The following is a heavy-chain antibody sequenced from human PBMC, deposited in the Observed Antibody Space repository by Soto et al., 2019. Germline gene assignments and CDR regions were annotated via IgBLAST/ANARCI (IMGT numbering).Heavy chain of an antibody. CDR2: IKSKTDGGTT. CDR3: TTIWFGEVAPPYWYFAL. CDR1: GFTFSNAW. V-gene: IGHV3-15*01. Sequence: VQLVESGGGLVKPGGSLRLSCAASGFTFSNAWMSWVRQAPGKGLEWVGRIKSKTDGGTTDYAAPVKGRFTISRDDSKNTLYLQMNSLKTEDTAVYYCTTIWFGEVAPPYWYFALWGRGTLVTVSS. D-gene: IGHD3-10*01. J-gene: IGHJ2*01.